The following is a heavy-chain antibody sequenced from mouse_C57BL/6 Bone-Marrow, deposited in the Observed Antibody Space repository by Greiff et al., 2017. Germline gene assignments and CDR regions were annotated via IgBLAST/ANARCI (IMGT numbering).Heavy chain of an antibody. D-gene: IGHD2-12*01. Sequence: QVQLQQPGAELVMPGASVKLSCKASGYTFTSYWMHWVKQRPGQGLEWIGEIDPSDSYTNYNQKFKGKSTLTVDTSSSTAYMQLSSLTSGDSAVXYCARSYRVDYWGQGTSVTVSS. CDR1: GYTFTSYW. V-gene: IGHV1-69*01. J-gene: IGHJ4*01. CDR3: ARSYRVDY. CDR2: IDPSDSYT.